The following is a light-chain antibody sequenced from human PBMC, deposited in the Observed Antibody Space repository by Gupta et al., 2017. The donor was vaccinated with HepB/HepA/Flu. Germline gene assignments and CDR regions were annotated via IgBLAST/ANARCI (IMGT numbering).Light chain of an antibody. CDR1: TGAVTSGHY. CDR2: VTN. J-gene: IGLJ3*02. CDR3: LLSYSDTRV. Sequence: QPVVTPEPSLTVSPGGTVTLTCGSSTGAVTSGHYPYWFQQKPSQAPRTLIYVTNNKHAWTPDRCSGSPSGGKAALTLAGAQAEDEDEYYCLLSYSDTRVFSGGTKLTVL. V-gene: IGLV7-46*01.